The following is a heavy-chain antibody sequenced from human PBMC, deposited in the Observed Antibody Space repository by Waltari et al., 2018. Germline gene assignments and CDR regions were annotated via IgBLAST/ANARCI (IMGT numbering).Heavy chain of an antibody. CDR1: GGSISSSSYY. CDR2: IYYSGST. D-gene: IGHD6-19*01. J-gene: IGHJ4*02. V-gene: IGHV4-39*01. Sequence: QLQLQESGPGLVKPSETLSLTCTVSGGSISSSSYYWGWIRQPPGKGLEWIGSIYYSGSTYYNPCLKSRVTISVDTSKNQFSLKLSSVTAADTAVYYCAILYSSGWYDYWGQGTLVIVSS. CDR3: AILYSSGWYDY.